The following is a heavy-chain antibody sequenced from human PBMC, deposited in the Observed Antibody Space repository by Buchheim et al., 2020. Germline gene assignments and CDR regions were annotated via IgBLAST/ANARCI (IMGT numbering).Heavy chain of an antibody. V-gene: IGHV3-74*03. D-gene: IGHD6-19*01. CDR2: ISTDGSDT. J-gene: IGHJ4*02. CDR1: GLIFSKYR. Sequence: EVLLVESGGGVIQPGGSLRLSCVASGLIFSKYRMHWVRQVPGRGPEWISRISTDGSDTMYADSVKGRFPISRDNAKNMLYLEMTSLSPEDTAFYYCARGSNGWYETPLWDWGQGT. CDR3: ARGSNGWYETPLWD.